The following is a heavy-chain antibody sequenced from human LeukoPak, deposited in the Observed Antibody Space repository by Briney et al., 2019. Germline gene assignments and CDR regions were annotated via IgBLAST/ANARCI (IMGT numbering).Heavy chain of an antibody. V-gene: IGHV3-21*04. J-gene: IGHJ4*02. CDR3: AKDAYSSSPFFDY. CDR2: ISSSSSYI. CDR1: EFTFSSHA. Sequence: GGSLRLSCAASEFTFSSHAMIWVRQAPGKGLEWVSSISSSSSYIYYADSVKGRFTVSRDNAKNSLYLQMNSLRAEDTAVYYCAKDAYSSSPFFDYWGQGTLVTVSS. D-gene: IGHD6-19*01.